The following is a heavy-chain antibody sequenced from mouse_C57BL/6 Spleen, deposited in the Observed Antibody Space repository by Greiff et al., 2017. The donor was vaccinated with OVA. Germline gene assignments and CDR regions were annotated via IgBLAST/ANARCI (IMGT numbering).Heavy chain of an antibody. Sequence: VESGGGLVKPGGSLKLSCAASGFTFSSYTMSWVRQTPEKRLEWVATISGGGGNTYYPDSVKGRFTISRDNAKNTLYLQMSSLRSEDTALYYCARHDYYGSSYRYFDVWGTGTTVTVSS. J-gene: IGHJ1*03. CDR1: GFTFSSYT. CDR2: ISGGGGNT. CDR3: ARHDYYGSSYRYFDV. V-gene: IGHV5-9*01. D-gene: IGHD1-1*01.